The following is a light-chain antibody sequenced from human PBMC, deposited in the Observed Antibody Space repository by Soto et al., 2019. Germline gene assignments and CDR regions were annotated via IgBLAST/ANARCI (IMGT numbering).Light chain of an antibody. J-gene: IGKJ2*01. CDR3: QQYDNFPHT. CDR2: DAS. V-gene: IGKV1-33*01. CDR1: QDISNY. Sequence: DIQMTQSPSSLSASVGDRVTITCQASQDISNYLNWYQQKPGKAPKLLIYDASNLETGVPSRFSGSGSGTDFTFTINNLQPEDIATYYCQQYDNFPHTFGKGTKLEIK.